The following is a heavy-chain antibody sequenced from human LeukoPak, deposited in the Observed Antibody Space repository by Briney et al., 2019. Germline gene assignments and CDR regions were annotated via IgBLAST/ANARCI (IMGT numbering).Heavy chain of an antibody. V-gene: IGHV4-34*01. CDR1: GGSFSGYY. J-gene: IGHJ4*02. CDR3: ARGPHTGVNYYDSSGYYY. D-gene: IGHD3-22*01. CDR2: INHSGST. Sequence: SETLSLTCAVYGGSFSGYYWSWIRQPPGKGLEWIGEINHSGSTNYNPSLKSRVTISVDTSKNQFSLKLSSVTAADTAVYYCARGPHTGVNYYDSSGYYYWGQGTLVTVSS.